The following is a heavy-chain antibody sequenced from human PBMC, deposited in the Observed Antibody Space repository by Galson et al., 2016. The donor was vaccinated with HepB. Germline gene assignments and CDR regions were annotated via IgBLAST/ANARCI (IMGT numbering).Heavy chain of an antibody. CDR1: GFAFRTHG. Sequence: SLRLSCAASGFAFRTHGMHWIRQAPGKGLEWVSIISYDGNNKFFIDSVRGRFTISRDSSKNTVYLQMNSLRAADTAVYYCATSTWETTGFDYWGQGTLVTVS. J-gene: IGHJ4*02. CDR2: ISYDGNNK. CDR3: ATSTWETTGFDY. V-gene: IGHV3-30*03. D-gene: IGHD4-17*01.